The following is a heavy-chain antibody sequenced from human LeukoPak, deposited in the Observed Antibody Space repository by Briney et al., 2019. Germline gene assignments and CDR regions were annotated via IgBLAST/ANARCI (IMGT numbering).Heavy chain of an antibody. CDR1: GFTLSRSA. Sequence: SMKVSCKASGFTLSRSAVQWVRQARGQRLEWIGWIVVGSGNTNYAQKFQERVTITRDMSTSTAYMELSSLRSEDTAVYYCAARYCSGGSCPPDYWGQGTLVTVSS. CDR2: IVVGSGNT. CDR3: AARYCSGGSCPPDY. V-gene: IGHV1-58*01. J-gene: IGHJ4*02. D-gene: IGHD2-15*01.